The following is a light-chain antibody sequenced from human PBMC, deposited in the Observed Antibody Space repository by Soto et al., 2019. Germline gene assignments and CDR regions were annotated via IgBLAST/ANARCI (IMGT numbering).Light chain of an antibody. CDR2: DDS. CDR1: NLGSKS. Sequence: SYELTQPPSVSAAPGQTARITRGGDNLGSKSVLWYQQKPGQAPVLVVYDDSDRPSGIPERFSGSNSGNTATLTISRVGAGDEADYYCQVWDDDSDHHVFGTGTKVTVL. V-gene: IGLV3-21*02. J-gene: IGLJ1*01. CDR3: QVWDDDSDHHV.